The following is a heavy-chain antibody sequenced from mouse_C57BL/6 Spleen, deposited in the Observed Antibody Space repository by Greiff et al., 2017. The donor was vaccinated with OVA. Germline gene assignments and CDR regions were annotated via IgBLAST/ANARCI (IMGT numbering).Heavy chain of an antibody. CDR3: APSITTVVAPGFAY. V-gene: IGHV14-2*01. D-gene: IGHD1-1*01. CDR2: IDPEDGET. CDR1: GFNIKDYY. J-gene: IGHJ3*01. Sequence: EVKLVESGAELVKPGASVKLSCTASGFNIKDYYMHWVKQRTEQGLEWIGRIDPEDGETKYAPKFQGKATITADTSSNTAYLQLSSLTSEDTAVYYGAPSITTVVAPGFAYWGQGTLVTVSA.